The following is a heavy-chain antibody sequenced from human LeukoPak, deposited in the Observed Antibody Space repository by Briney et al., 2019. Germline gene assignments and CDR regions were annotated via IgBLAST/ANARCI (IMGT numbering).Heavy chain of an antibody. J-gene: IGHJ4*02. V-gene: IGHV3-30*18. CDR3: AKEDYDGSGSYLGY. CDR1: GFTFSSYG. CDR2: ISYDGSNG. Sequence: GGPLRLSCAASGFTFSSYGMHWVRQAPGKGLEWVAVISYDGSNGNYVDSVKGRFTISRDNSKNTLYLQMNSLRAEDMAVYYCAKEDYDGSGSYLGYWGQGTLVTVSS. D-gene: IGHD3-10*01.